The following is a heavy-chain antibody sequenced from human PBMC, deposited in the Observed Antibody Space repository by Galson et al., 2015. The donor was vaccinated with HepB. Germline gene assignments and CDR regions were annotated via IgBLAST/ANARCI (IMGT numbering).Heavy chain of an antibody. CDR1: GYTFTNFG. D-gene: IGHD6-19*01. Sequence: SVKVSCKASGYTFTNFGISWVRQAPGQGLEWMGWISAHNGNTNYAQIIQGRVTMTADTSTTTAYMELRSLRSDDTAVYYCVGTGWNHELDYWGQGTLVTVSS. CDR2: ISAHNGNT. J-gene: IGHJ4*02. V-gene: IGHV1-18*01. CDR3: VGTGWNHELDY.